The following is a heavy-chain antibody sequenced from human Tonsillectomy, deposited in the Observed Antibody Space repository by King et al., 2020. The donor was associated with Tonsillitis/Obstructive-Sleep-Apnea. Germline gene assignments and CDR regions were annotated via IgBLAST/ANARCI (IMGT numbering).Heavy chain of an antibody. V-gene: IGHV4-34*01. D-gene: IGHD3-9*01. CDR2: INHSGIT. Sequence: VQLQQWGAGLLKPSETLSLTCAVYGGSFSGYYWSWIRQPPGKGLEWIGEINHSGITNYNPSLKSRVTISVDTSKNQFSLKLSSVTAADTAVYYCARETHYDILTGYALTYYFDYWGQGTLVTVSS. CDR3: ARETHYDILTGYALTYYFDY. J-gene: IGHJ4*02. CDR1: GGSFSGYY.